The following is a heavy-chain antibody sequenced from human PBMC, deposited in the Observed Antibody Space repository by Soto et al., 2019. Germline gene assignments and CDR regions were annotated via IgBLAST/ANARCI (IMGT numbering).Heavy chain of an antibody. Sequence: SDTLSLTCTVSGDAISDYSWSRIRQPAGQGLEWIGRVYVAGGSNYNPSLKSRATISFDRSKNEFSLRLTSVTAADTAVYFCSRGAGPPWFDPWGQGILVTVSS. CDR1: GDAISDYS. CDR2: VYVAGGS. J-gene: IGHJ5*02. V-gene: IGHV4-4*07. CDR3: SRGAGPPWFDP.